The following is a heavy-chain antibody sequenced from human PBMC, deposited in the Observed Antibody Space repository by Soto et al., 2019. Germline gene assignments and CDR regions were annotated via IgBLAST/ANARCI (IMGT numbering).Heavy chain of an antibody. J-gene: IGHJ3*02. D-gene: IGHD2-2*01. V-gene: IGHV3-15*01. CDR2: IKSKTDGGTT. Sequence: GGALRLSCAGSGFTFSNAWMSWVRQAPGKGLEWVGRIKSKTDGGTTDYAAPVKGRFTISRDDSKNTLYLQMNSLKTEDTAVYYCTTESKLVVPAARNDPFDIWGQGTMVTVSS. CDR1: GFTFSNAW. CDR3: TTESKLVVPAARNDPFDI.